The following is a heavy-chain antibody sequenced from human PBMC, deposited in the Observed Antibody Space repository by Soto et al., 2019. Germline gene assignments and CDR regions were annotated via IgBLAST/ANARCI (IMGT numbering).Heavy chain of an antibody. D-gene: IGHD1-26*01. CDR2: IGAYNGNT. CDR1: GYTFTSYA. CDR3: ARSAVGSQRAMDV. J-gene: IGHJ6*02. Sequence: ASVKVSCKASGYTFTSYAMHWVRQAPGQGLEWMGWIGAYNGNTNYAQKLQGRVTMTTDTSTSTAYMELRSLRSDDTAVYYCARSAVGSQRAMDVWGQGTTVTAP. V-gene: IGHV1-18*01.